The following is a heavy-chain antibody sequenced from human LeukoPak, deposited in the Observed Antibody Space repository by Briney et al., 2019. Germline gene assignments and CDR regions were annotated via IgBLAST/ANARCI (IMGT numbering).Heavy chain of an antibody. Sequence: GGSLRLSCAVSGLTSSTYSMTWVRQGPGKGLEWVSSIYNSGAKIFYADSVKGRFTISRDNSKNMLYLQMNSLRVEDTAVYYCAKDVAPDSGWDLDYWGQGTLVTVSS. CDR1: GLTSSTYS. D-gene: IGHD6-19*01. V-gene: IGHV3-23*01. CDR2: IYNSGAKI. J-gene: IGHJ4*02. CDR3: AKDVAPDSGWDLDY.